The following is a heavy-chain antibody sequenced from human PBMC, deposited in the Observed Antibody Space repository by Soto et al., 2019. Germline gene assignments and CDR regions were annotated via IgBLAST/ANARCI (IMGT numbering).Heavy chain of an antibody. CDR3: ARRPHCSGGICYYGLDN. CDR2: MNPDSGHA. V-gene: IGHV1-8*01. Sequence: QVQLVQSGAEVKKPGASVKVSCKASGYTFTNSDINWVRQAPGQGLEWMGWMNPDSGHAAYAQKFQVRVTFTTSTSTSTVYMEMRSLGSEDTAVYYCARRPHCSGGICYYGLDNWGQGTLVTVSS. J-gene: IGHJ4*02. CDR1: GYTFTNSD. D-gene: IGHD2-15*01.